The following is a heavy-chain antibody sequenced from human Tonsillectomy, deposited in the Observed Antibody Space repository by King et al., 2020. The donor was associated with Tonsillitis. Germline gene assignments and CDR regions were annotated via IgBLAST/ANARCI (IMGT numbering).Heavy chain of an antibody. D-gene: IGHD3-22*01. V-gene: IGHV3-15*01. Sequence: QLVQSGGGLVKPGGSLRLSCAASGFTFSNAWMSWVRQAPGKGLEWVGRIKSKTDGGTKDYPAPVKGRFTISRDDSKSTLYLQMNSLKTEDTSVHYCTTDSQDYYDSSRYYYFYYMDVWGKGTTVTVSS. CDR1: GFTFSNAW. CDR2: IKSKTDGGTK. J-gene: IGHJ6*03. CDR3: TTDSQDYYDSSRYYYFYYMDV.